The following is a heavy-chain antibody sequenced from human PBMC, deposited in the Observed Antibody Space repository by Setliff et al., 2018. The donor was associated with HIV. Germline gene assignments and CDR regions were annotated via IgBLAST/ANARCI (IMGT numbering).Heavy chain of an antibody. CDR1: GFTFSHFA. D-gene: IGHD6-19*01. CDR3: AKERRGWYPDS. V-gene: IGHV3-30*02. CDR2: IGYDGRDK. J-gene: IGHJ4*02. Sequence: PGGSLRLSCAASGFTFSHFAMHWVRQAPGKGLEWVALIGYDGRDKYYTDSLKGRFTISRNNSNNTLYPQMNSLTTEDTAVYFCAKERRGWYPDSWGQGTLVTVS.